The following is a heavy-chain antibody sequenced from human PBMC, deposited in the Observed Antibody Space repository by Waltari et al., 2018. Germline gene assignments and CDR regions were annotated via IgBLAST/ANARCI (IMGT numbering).Heavy chain of an antibody. Sequence: QVQLQESGPGLVKPSETLSLTCAVSGYSISSGYYWGWIRQPPGKGLEWIGSIYHSGSTYYNPSLKSRVTISVDTSKNQFSLKLSSVTAADTAVYYCARHPLYYYDSSGYCHFDYWGQGTLVTVSS. CDR2: IYHSGST. CDR1: GYSISSGYY. D-gene: IGHD3-22*01. V-gene: IGHV4-38-2*01. J-gene: IGHJ4*02. CDR3: ARHPLYYYDSSGYCHFDY.